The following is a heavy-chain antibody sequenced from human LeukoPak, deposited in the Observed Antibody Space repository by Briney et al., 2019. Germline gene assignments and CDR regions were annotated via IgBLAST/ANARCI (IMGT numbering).Heavy chain of an antibody. CDR1: GVSITRSTDY. D-gene: IGHD3-16*01. CDR2: INYSGFT. V-gene: IGHV4-39*01. CDR3: ARHDRGGLDAFDI. J-gene: IGHJ3*02. Sequence: SETLSLTCTVSGVSITRSTDYWGWIRQPPGQGLEWIGSINYSGFTYYNPSLKSRVTKSVDTSKNQFSLNLSSVTAADTAVYYCARHDRGGLDAFDIWGQGTMVTVFS.